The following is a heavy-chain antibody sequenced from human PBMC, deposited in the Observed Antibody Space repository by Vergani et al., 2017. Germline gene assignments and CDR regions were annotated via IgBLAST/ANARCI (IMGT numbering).Heavy chain of an antibody. V-gene: IGHV3-23*01. J-gene: IGHJ4*02. Sequence: EVQLLESGGGLVQPGGSLRLSCAASGFTFSSYAMSWVRQAPGKGLEWVSAISGSGGSTYYADSVKGRFTISRDNSKNTLYLQMNSLRAEDTALYYCAKDPAELRYFDPVDYRGQGTLVTVSS. CDR2: ISGSGGST. CDR1: GFTFSSYA. CDR3: AKDPAELRYFDPVDY. D-gene: IGHD3-9*01.